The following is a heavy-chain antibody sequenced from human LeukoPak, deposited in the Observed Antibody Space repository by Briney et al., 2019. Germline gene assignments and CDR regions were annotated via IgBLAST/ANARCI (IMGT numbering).Heavy chain of an antibody. CDR3: ARQGTYSSAIGMGC. J-gene: IGHJ4*02. D-gene: IGHD6-19*01. Sequence: ASVKVSCKASGYTFTGYYMHWVRQAPGQGLEWMGRINPNSGGTNYAQKFQGRVTMTRDTSTRTVYMEVNSLRSEDTAVYYCARQGTYSSAIGMGCWGQGTLVTVSS. CDR1: GYTFTGYY. CDR2: INPNSGGT. V-gene: IGHV1-2*06.